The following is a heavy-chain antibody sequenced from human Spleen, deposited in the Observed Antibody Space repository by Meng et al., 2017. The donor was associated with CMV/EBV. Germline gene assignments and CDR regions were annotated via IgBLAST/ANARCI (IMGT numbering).Heavy chain of an antibody. V-gene: IGHV3-48*03. CDR2: ISSSCSTI. CDR1: GFTFSSYE. D-gene: IGHD3-3*01. CDR3: ARSYYDFWSGYPIDY. Sequence: GGSLRLSCAASGFTFSSYEMNWVRQAPGKGLEWVSYISSSCSTIYYADSVKGRFTISRDNAKNSLYLQMNSLRAEDTAVYYCARSYYDFWSGYPIDYWGQGTLVTVSS. J-gene: IGHJ4*02.